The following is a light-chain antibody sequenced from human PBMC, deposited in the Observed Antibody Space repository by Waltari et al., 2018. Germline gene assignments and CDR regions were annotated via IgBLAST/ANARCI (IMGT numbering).Light chain of an antibody. CDR3: QQHHELQT. J-gene: IGKJ2*01. Sequence: MTQSPSSLSASVGDRVTITCQASQDISKYLKLLQPKSGKAPKLLINDASNLERGVPSRFRGYGSGTNFTFSISSLQPEDFATYFCQQHHELQTFGQGTKLDIK. CDR1: QDISKY. CDR2: DAS. V-gene: IGKV1-33*01.